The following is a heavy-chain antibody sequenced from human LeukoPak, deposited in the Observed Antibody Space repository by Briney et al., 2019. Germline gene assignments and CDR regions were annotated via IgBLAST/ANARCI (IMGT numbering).Heavy chain of an antibody. CDR3: AKEGRSLQTY. Sequence: GGSLRLSCAASGFMSSSNWMSWVRLAPGKGLEWVANIKEDGTETYYVDSVKGRFTISRDNAKNSLYLRMNSLRVEDTAVYYCAKEGRSLQTYWGQGTLVTVSS. V-gene: IGHV3-7*03. CDR1: GFMSSSNW. CDR2: IKEDGTET. D-gene: IGHD5-24*01. J-gene: IGHJ4*02.